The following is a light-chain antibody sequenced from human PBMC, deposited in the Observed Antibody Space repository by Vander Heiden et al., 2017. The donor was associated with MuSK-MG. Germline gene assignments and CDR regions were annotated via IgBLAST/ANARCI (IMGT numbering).Light chain of an antibody. CDR2: YKSDSDK. Sequence: QAVLTQPASLSASPGASASLTCPLRSGINVGTYNIYWYQQKPGSPPQLLLRYKSDSDKQQGSGVPSRFSGSKDASANAGILLISGLQSEDEAEYYCMTWHISAWVFGGGTKLTVL. V-gene: IGLV5-45*01. J-gene: IGLJ3*02. CDR1: SGINVGTYN. CDR3: MTWHISAWV.